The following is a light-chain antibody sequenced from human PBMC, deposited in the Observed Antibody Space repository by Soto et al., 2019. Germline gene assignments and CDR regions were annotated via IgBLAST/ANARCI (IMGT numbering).Light chain of an antibody. CDR3: SSYTTSRAYVL. CDR2: NVN. CDR1: SSDIGTYKY. Sequence: QSALTQPASVSGSPGQSITISCTGTSSDIGTYKYVSWYQHHPGKAPKFIIYNVNNRPSGISNRFSGSKSGNTASLTISGLQAEDEADYYCSSYTTSRAYVLFGGGTKLTVL. J-gene: IGLJ2*01. V-gene: IGLV2-14*01.